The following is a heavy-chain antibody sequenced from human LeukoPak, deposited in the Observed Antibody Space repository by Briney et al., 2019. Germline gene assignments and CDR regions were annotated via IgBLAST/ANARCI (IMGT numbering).Heavy chain of an antibody. J-gene: IGHJ4*02. D-gene: IGHD3-22*01. V-gene: IGHV3-48*01. Sequence: PGGSLRLSCAASGFTFSSYSMNWVRQAPGKGLEWVSYISSSSSTIYYADSVKGRFTISRDNAKNSLYLQMNSLRAEDTAVYYCASHFTMINNGIDYWGQGTLVTVSS. CDR2: ISSSSSTI. CDR1: GFTFSSYS. CDR3: ASHFTMINNGIDY.